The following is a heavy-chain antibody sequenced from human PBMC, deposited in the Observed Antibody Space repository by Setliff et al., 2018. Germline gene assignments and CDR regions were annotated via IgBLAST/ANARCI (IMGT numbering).Heavy chain of an antibody. CDR3: ARGRIQLWKYYFDY. V-gene: IGHV4-61*10. CDR2: INHSGST. J-gene: IGHJ4*02. D-gene: IGHD5-18*01. Sequence: KPSETLSLTCTVSGGSISSGSYYWSWIRQPAGKGLEWIGEINHSGSTNYNPSLKSRVTISVDTSKNQFSLKLSSVTAADTAVYYCARGRIQLWKYYFDYWGQGTLVTVSS. CDR1: GGSISSGSYY.